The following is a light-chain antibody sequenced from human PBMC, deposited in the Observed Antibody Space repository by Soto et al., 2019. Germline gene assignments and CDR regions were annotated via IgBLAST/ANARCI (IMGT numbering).Light chain of an antibody. CDR3: QQSYSTPHFT. Sequence: DIKMTQSPSSLSASIGDRVTMTCRASQSISTFLNWYRQRPGKAPELLIYSASILQTGVPARFSGSATGTDFTLIISSLHLEDVGTYFCQQSYSTPHFTFGPVTKVDLK. CDR2: SAS. V-gene: IGKV1-39*01. J-gene: IGKJ3*01. CDR1: QSISTF.